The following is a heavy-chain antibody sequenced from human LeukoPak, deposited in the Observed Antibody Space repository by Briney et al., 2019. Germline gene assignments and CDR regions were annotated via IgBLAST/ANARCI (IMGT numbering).Heavy chain of an antibody. CDR3: ARAVRGYCSGGSCYVFDY. CDR2: ISYDGSNK. D-gene: IGHD2-15*01. J-gene: IGHJ4*02. V-gene: IGHV3-30*04. CDR1: GFTFSSYA. Sequence: GGSLRLSCAASGFTFSSYAMHWVRQAPGKGLEWVAVISYDGSNKYYADSVKGRFTISRDNSKNTLYLQMNSLRAEDTAVYYCARAVRGYCSGGSCYVFDYWGQGTLVTVSS.